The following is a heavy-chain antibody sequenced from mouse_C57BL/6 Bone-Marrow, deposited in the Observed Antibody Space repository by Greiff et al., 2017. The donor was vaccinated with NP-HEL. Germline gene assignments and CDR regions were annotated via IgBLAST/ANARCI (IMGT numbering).Heavy chain of an antibody. V-gene: IGHV5-6*01. D-gene: IGHD3-3*01. Sequence: EVKLVDSGGDLVKPGGSLKLSCAASGFTFSSYGMSWVRQTPDKRLEWVATISSGGSYTYYPDSVKGRFTISRDNAKNTLYLQMSSLKSEDTAMYYCARHRGFWYFDVWGTGTTVTVSS. CDR2: ISSGGSYT. CDR3: ARHRGFWYFDV. J-gene: IGHJ1*03. CDR1: GFTFSSYG.